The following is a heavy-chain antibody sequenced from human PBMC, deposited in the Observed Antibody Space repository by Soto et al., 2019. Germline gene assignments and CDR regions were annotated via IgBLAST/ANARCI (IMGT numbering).Heavy chain of an antibody. CDR2: ISYDGSKE. V-gene: IGHV3-30*09. D-gene: IGHD2-15*01. CDR3: ARYCNGGACYSASLDY. J-gene: IGHJ4*02. Sequence: PGGSLRLSCAASPFTFRSYSRHWVRQDPGKGLEWVTSISYDGSKESYADSVKGRFAISRDNSKNTLYLQMNSLRPEDTAVYYCARYCNGGACYSASLDYWGQGTQVTVSS. CDR1: PFTFRSYS.